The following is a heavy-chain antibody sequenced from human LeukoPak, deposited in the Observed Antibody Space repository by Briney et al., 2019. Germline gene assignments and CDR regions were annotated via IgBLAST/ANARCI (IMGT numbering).Heavy chain of an antibody. V-gene: IGHV3-21*01. CDR2: ISSSSSYI. CDR3: AGRYYDILTGYSNAFDI. CDR1: GFTFSSYS. J-gene: IGHJ3*02. Sequence: GGSLRLSCAASGFTFSSYSMNWVRQAPGKGLEWVSSISSSSSYIYYADSVKGRFTISRDNAKNSLYLQMNSLRAEDTAVYYCAGRYYDILTGYSNAFDIWGQGTMVTVSS. D-gene: IGHD3-9*01.